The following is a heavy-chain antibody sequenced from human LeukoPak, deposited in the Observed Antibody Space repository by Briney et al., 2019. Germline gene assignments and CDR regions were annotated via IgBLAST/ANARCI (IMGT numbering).Heavy chain of an antibody. Sequence: SETLSLTCTVSGGSISSSSYYWSWIRQPPGKGLEWIGEINHSGSTNYNPSLKSRVTMSVDTSKNQFSLKLTSVTAADTAVYYCARLRGYCNSSNCYQAFDIWGQGTMVTVSS. CDR3: ARLRGYCNSSNCYQAFDI. J-gene: IGHJ3*02. V-gene: IGHV4-39*07. CDR1: GGSISSSSYY. D-gene: IGHD2-2*01. CDR2: INHSGST.